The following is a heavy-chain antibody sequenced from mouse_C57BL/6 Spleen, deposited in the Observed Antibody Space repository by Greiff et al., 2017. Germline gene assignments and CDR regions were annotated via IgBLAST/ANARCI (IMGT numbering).Heavy chain of an antibody. D-gene: IGHD1-1*01. J-gene: IGHJ2*01. CDR3: ARGFYYGSSSSYFDY. CDR1: GYTFTSYW. V-gene: IGHV1-50*01. CDR2: IDPSDSYT. Sequence: QVQLQQPGAELVKPGASVKLSCKASGYTFTSYWMQWVKQRPGQGLEWIGEIDPSDSYTNYNQKFKGKATLTVDTSSSTAYMQLSSLTSEDSAVYYCARGFYYGSSSSYFDYWGQGTTLTVSS.